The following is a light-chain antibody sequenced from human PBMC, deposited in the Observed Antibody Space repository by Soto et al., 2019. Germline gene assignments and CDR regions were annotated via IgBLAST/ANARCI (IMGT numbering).Light chain of an antibody. CDR1: NIGSKS. V-gene: IGLV3-21*02. J-gene: IGLJ3*02. CDR2: DDS. CDR3: QVWDSSSGHGV. Sequence: SYELTQPPSVSVAPGQTARITCGGTNIGSKSVHWYQQKPGQAPVLVVYDDSDRPSGIPERFSGSNSGNTATLTISRVEAGDEAAYYCQVWDSSSGHGVFGGGTKLTVL.